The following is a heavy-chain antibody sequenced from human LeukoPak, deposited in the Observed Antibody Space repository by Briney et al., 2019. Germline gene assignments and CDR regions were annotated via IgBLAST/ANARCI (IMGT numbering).Heavy chain of an antibody. Sequence: GGSLRLSCAASGFSFSSYAMSWVRQAPGKGLEWVSAISGSGGSTYYADSVKGRFTISRDNSKNTLYLQMNSLRAEDTAVYYCAKSMVRGVIITFDYWGQGTLVTVSS. J-gene: IGHJ4*02. CDR1: GFSFSSYA. CDR2: ISGSGGST. CDR3: AKSMVRGVIITFDY. D-gene: IGHD3-10*01. V-gene: IGHV3-23*01.